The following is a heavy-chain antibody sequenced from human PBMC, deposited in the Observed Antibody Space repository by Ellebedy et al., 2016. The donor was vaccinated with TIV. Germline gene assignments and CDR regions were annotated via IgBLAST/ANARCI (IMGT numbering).Heavy chain of an antibody. Sequence: AASVKVSCKASGYALASDSISWVRQAPGQGLEWMGGIVAHNGNRYYKQSLQDRVTLTTATSTNTAYMELRSLTSDDTAVYYCATSATFIERGRADYWGQGTLVTVSS. J-gene: IGHJ4*02. CDR2: IVAHNGNR. V-gene: IGHV1-18*04. CDR1: GYALASDS. CDR3: ATSATFIERGRADY. D-gene: IGHD1-1*01.